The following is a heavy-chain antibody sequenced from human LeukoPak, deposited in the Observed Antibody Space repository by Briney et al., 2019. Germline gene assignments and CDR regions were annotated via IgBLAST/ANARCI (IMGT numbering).Heavy chain of an antibody. CDR2: IYTSGST. CDR3: ARDRGYCSSTSCYADAFDI. D-gene: IGHD2-2*01. J-gene: IGHJ3*02. CDR1: GGSISNYY. V-gene: IGHV4-4*07. Sequence: SETLSLTCTVPGGSISNYYWSLIRQPARKGPEWIGRIYTSGSTNYNPFLKSRVTMSVDTSKNQFFLKLSSVTAADTCVYYCARDRGYCSSTSCYADAFDIWGQGTMVTVSS.